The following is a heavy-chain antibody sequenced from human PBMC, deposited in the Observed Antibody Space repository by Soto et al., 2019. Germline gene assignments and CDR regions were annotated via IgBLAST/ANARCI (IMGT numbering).Heavy chain of an antibody. D-gene: IGHD6-19*01. CDR2: ISYGGSNN. CDR1: GFTFSSYA. V-gene: IGHV3-30-3*01. Sequence: QVQLVESGGGVVQPGRSLRLSCAASGFTFSSYALHWVRQAPGKGLEWVAVISYGGSNNYYADSVKGRFTISRDNSKNTLYGEVNSVRAGDTAVYYCASEDSGGWYVDYGGQGTLVTVSS. CDR3: ASEDSGGWYVDY. J-gene: IGHJ4*02.